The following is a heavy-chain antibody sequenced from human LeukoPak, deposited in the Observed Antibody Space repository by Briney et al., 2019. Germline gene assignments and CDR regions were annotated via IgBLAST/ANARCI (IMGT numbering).Heavy chain of an antibody. Sequence: GGSLRLSCAASGFTFSSYWMHWVRQAPGKGLVWVSRINTDGSSTSYADSVKGRFTISRDNAKNTLYLQMNSLRAEDTAVYYCARVYYDFWSGYPPPNAFDIWGQGTMVTVSS. CDR2: INTDGSST. J-gene: IGHJ3*02. V-gene: IGHV3-74*01. D-gene: IGHD3-3*01. CDR3: ARVYYDFWSGYPPPNAFDI. CDR1: GFTFSSYW.